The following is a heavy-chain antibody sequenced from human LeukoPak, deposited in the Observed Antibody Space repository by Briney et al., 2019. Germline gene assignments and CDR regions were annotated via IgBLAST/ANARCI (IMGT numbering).Heavy chain of an antibody. CDR1: GSSISSYY. CDR3: ARSIWFGELLPDY. CDR2: IYYSGST. J-gene: IGHJ4*02. D-gene: IGHD3-10*01. V-gene: IGHV4-59*08. Sequence: SETLSLTSTVSGSSISSYYWSWIRQPPGKGLEWIGYIYYSGSTNYNPSLKSRVTISVDTSKNQFSLKLSSVTAADTAVYYCARSIWFGELLPDYWGQGTLVTVSS.